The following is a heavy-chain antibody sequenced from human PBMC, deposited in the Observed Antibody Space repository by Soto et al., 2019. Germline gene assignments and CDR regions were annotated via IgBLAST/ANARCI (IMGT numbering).Heavy chain of an antibody. V-gene: IGHV5-51*01. CDR3: ASSRDYDSSGYPHAFDI. CDR1: GYSFTSYW. D-gene: IGHD3-22*01. Sequence: PGESLKISCKGSGYSFTSYWIGWVRKMPGKGLERMGIIYPGDSDTRYSPSFQGQVTISADKSISTAYLQWSSLKASDTAMYFCASSRDYDSSGYPHAFDIWGQGTMVTVSS. CDR2: IYPGDSDT. J-gene: IGHJ3*02.